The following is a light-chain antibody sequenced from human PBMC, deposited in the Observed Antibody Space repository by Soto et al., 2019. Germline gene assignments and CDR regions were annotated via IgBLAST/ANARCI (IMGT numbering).Light chain of an antibody. J-gene: IGLJ1*01. CDR1: TKDIGVSNY. CDR3: TSYTRSPHFV. CDR2: DVS. Sequence: QSFLTQPASVSGSPGQSITVSCAGTTKDIGVSNYVSWYQQHPGKAPRLILYDVSNRPSGVSARFSGSKSGNTASLTISGLQIEDEADYYCTSYTRSPHFVFGTGTKVTVL. V-gene: IGLV2-14*03.